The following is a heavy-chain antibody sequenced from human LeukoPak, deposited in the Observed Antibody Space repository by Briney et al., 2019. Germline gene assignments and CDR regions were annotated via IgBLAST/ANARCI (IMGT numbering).Heavy chain of an antibody. V-gene: IGHV1-69*13. CDR2: IIPIFGTA. CDR1: GGTFSSYA. D-gene: IGHD1-26*01. J-gene: IGHJ4*02. Sequence: SVKVSCKASGGTFSSYAISWVRQAPGQGLEWMGGIIPIFGTANYAQKFQGRVTITADESTSTAYMELSSLRAEDTALYYCVKDRTINGRSSPFEHWGQGTLVTVSS. CDR3: VKDRTINGRSSPFEH.